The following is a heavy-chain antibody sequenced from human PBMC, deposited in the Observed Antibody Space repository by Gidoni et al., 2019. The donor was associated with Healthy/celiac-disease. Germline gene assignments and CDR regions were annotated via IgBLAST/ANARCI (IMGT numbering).Heavy chain of an antibody. V-gene: IGHV6-1*01. CDR2: TYYRSKWYN. Sequence: QVQLQQSGPGLVKPSQTPSLTCAISGDSVPRNTAAWNWVRQSPSRGLEWLGRTYYRSKWYNDYAVSVKSRITISPDTSKNQFSLQLNSVTPEETAVYYCARDLDGGAVAGMGFGAFDIWGQGTMVTVSS. D-gene: IGHD6-19*01. CDR1: GDSVPRNTAA. J-gene: IGHJ3*02. CDR3: ARDLDGGAVAGMGFGAFDI.